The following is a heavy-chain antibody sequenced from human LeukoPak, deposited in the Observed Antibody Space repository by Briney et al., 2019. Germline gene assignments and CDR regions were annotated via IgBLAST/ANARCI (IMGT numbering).Heavy chain of an antibody. J-gene: IGHJ4*02. CDR1: GFSFSDYY. V-gene: IGHV3-11*04. CDR3: ARGDRLLWFGESVDY. Sequence: GGSLRLSCAASGFSFSDYYMTWIRQAPGKGLEWVSYISSSGSTIYYADSVKGRFTISRDNAKNSLYLQMNSLRAEDTAVYYCARGDRLLWFGESVDYWGQGTLVTVSS. CDR2: ISSSGSTI. D-gene: IGHD3-10*01.